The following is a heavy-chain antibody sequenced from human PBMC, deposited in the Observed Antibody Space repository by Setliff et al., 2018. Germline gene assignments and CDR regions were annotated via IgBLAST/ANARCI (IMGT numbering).Heavy chain of an antibody. CDR3: ARDPVTYSYDSSAPGGAFDI. Sequence: GASVKVSCKASGYTFTSYAMHWVRQAPGQRLEWMGWINAGDGNTKYSQKFQDRVTITRDTSASTAYMELSSLRSEDTAAYYCARDPVTYSYDSSAPGGAFDIWGQGTMVTVSS. CDR2: INAGDGNT. J-gene: IGHJ3*02. V-gene: IGHV1-3*01. D-gene: IGHD3-22*01. CDR1: GYTFTSYA.